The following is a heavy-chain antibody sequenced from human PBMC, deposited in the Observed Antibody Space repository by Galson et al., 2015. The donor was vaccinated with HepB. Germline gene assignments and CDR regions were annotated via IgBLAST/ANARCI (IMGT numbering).Heavy chain of an antibody. CDR2: INPNSGGT. CDR3: ARGSPDYGDYEAGFDY. CDR1: GYTFTGHY. V-gene: IGHV1-2*06. J-gene: IGHJ4*02. D-gene: IGHD4-17*01. Sequence: SVKVSCKASGYTFTGHYMHWVRQAPGQGLEWMGRINPNSGGTNYAQKFQGRVTMTRDTSISTAYMELRSLRSDDTAVYYCARGSPDYGDYEAGFDYWGQGTLVTVSS.